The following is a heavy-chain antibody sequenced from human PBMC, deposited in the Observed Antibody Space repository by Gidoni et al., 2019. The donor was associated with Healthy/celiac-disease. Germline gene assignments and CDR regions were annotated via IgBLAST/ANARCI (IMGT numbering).Heavy chain of an antibody. CDR2: IYPGDSDT. Sequence: EVQLVQSGAEVKKTGESLKISCKGSGYSFTSYWIGWVRQMPGKGLEWMGIIYPGDSDTRYSPSFQGQVTISADKSISTAYLQWSSLKASDTAMYYCARHDGMLGYCSGGSCYSSSWAFDIWGQGTMVTVSS. D-gene: IGHD2-15*01. V-gene: IGHV5-51*01. J-gene: IGHJ3*02. CDR1: GYSFTSYW. CDR3: ARHDGMLGYCSGGSCYSSSWAFDI.